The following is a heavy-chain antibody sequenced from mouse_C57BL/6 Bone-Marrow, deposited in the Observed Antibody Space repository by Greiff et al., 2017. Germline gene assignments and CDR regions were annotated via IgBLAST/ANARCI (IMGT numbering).Heavy chain of an antibody. D-gene: IGHD2-5*01. Sequence: QVQLQQPGAELVKPGASVKMSCKASGYTFTSYWITWVKQRPGQGLEWIGDIYPGSGSTNYNEKFKSKATLTVDTSSSTAYMQSSSLTSEEAAVYYCARHYSNYGFAYWGQGTLVTVSA. V-gene: IGHV1-55*01. J-gene: IGHJ3*01. CDR2: IYPGSGST. CDR1: GYTFTSYW. CDR3: ARHYSNYGFAY.